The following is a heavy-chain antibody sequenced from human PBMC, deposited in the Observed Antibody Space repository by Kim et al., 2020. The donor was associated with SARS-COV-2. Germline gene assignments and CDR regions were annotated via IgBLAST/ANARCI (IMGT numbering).Heavy chain of an antibody. D-gene: IGHD3-10*01. CDR1: GYTFTSYG. CDR3: ARDQVRVRGVIIPPPGY. J-gene: IGHJ4*02. CDR2: ISAYNGNT. Sequence: ASVKVSCKASGYTFTSYGISWVRQAPGQGLEWMGWISAYNGNTNYAQKLQGRVTMTTDTSTSTAYMELRSLRSDDTAVYYCARDQVRVRGVIIPPPGYWGQGTLVTVSS. V-gene: IGHV1-18*04.